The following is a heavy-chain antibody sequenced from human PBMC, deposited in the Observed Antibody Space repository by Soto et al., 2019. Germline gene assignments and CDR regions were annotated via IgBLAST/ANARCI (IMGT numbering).Heavy chain of an antibody. CDR1: GGSISSYY. CDR2: IYYSGST. V-gene: IGHV4-59*01. D-gene: IGHD3-9*01. J-gene: IGHJ4*02. CDR3: ARVNYDILTGYYYFDY. Sequence: SETLSLTCTVSGGSISSYYWSWIRQPPGKGLEWIGYIYYSGSTNYNPSLKSRVTISVDTSKNQFSLKLSSVTAADTAVYYCARVNYDILTGYYYFDYWGQGTLVTVSS.